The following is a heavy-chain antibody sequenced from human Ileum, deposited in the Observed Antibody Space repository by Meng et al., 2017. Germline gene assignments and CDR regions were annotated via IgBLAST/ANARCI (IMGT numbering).Heavy chain of an antibody. Sequence: GESLKISCAASGFTFSSYSMNWVRQAPGKGLEWVSSISSSSSYIYYADSVKGRFTISRDNAKNSLYLQMNSLRAEDTAVYYCARDRGSGWYDAFDIWGQGTMVTVSS. CDR3: ARDRGSGWYDAFDI. J-gene: IGHJ3*02. D-gene: IGHD6-19*01. V-gene: IGHV3-21*01. CDR2: ISSSSSYI. CDR1: GFTFSSYS.